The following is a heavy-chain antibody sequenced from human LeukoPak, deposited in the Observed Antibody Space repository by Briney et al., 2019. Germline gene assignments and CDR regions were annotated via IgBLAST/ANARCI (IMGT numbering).Heavy chain of an antibody. CDR2: ISSSGSTI. J-gene: IGHJ6*02. CDR1: GFTFSDYY. D-gene: IGHD1-26*01. V-gene: IGHV3-11*01. Sequence: GGSLRLSCAASGFTFSDYYMSWIRQAPGKGLEWVSYISSSGSTIYYADSVKGRFTISRDNAKNSLYLQMNSLRAEDTAVYYWARVGSTTDFDYYGMDVWGQGTKVTVSS. CDR3: ARVGSTTDFDYYGMDV.